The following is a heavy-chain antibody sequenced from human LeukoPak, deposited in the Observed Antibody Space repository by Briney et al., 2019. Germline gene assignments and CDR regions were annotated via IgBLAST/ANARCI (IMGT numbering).Heavy chain of an antibody. J-gene: IGHJ6*02. Sequence: GGSLRLSCAASGFTVSSNYMSWVRQAPGKGLEWVSVIYSGGSTYYADFVKGRFTISRDISKNTLYLQMNSLRAEDTAVYYCARDPQINGMDVWGQGTTVTVSS. V-gene: IGHV3-53*01. CDR2: IYSGGST. CDR3: ARDPQINGMDV. CDR1: GFTVSSNY.